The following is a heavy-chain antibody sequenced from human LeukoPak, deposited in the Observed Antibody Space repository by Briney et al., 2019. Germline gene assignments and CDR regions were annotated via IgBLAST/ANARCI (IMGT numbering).Heavy chain of an antibody. J-gene: IGHJ4*02. D-gene: IGHD6-13*01. Sequence: SETLSLTCTVSGGSISSGSYYWNWIRQPAGKGLEWIGRIYTSGSTNYNPSLKSRVTISVDTSKNQFSLKLSSVTAADTAVYYCAREDGSSWTTFDYWGQGTLVTVSS. CDR1: GGSISSGSYY. V-gene: IGHV4-61*02. CDR2: IYTSGST. CDR3: AREDGSSWTTFDY.